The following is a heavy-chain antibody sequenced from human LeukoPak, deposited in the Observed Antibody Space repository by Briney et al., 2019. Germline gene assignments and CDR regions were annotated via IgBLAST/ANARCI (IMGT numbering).Heavy chain of an antibody. J-gene: IGHJ4*02. CDR3: ARVIYGFIPD. CDR1: GGSFSGYY. D-gene: IGHD3-10*01. CDR2: INHSGST. Sequence: SETLSLTCAVYGGSFSGYYWSWIRQPPGKGLEWIGEINHSGSTNYNPSLKSRVTISVDTSKNQFSLKLSSVTAADTAVYYCARVIYGFIPDWGQGTLVTVSS. V-gene: IGHV4-34*01.